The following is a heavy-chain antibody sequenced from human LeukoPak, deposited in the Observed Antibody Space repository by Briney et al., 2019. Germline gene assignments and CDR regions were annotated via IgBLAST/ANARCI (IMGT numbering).Heavy chain of an antibody. CDR2: ISSSSDFI. CDR3: ARGPSIAARYDAFDI. V-gene: IGHV3-21*01. CDR1: GFTFNSYS. Sequence: GGSLRLSCAASGFTFNSYSMNWVRQAPGKGLEWVSSISSSSDFIFYADSVKGRFTISRDNAKNSLYLQVISLRAEDTAVYYCARGPSIAARYDAFDIWGQGTMVTVSS. J-gene: IGHJ3*02. D-gene: IGHD6-6*01.